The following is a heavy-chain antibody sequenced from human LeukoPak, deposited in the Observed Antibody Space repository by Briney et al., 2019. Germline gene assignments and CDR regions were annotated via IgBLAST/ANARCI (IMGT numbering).Heavy chain of an antibody. CDR3: AKDSGTYYYDSSGPDY. J-gene: IGHJ4*02. D-gene: IGHD3-22*01. CDR2: ISWNSGSI. CDR1: GFTFNDYA. V-gene: IGHV3-9*01. Sequence: GGSLRLSCAASGFTFNDYAMHWVRQAPGKGLEWVSGISWNSGSIGYADSVKGRFTISRDNAKNSLYLQMNSLRAEGTALYYCAKDSGTYYYDSSGPDYWGQGTLVTVSS.